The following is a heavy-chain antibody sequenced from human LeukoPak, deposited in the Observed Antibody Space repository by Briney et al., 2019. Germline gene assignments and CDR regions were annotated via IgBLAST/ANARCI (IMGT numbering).Heavy chain of an antibody. J-gene: IGHJ1*01. D-gene: IGHD2-2*01. Sequence: SETLSLTCSVSGSSIYDDRYSWIRQPPGKGLEWIGFVSYRGSAKYNPSLESRVTLSVDTSKKQISLNLKSVTAADTAVHYCGRNFEASSNWYIQYWGQGSLVTVSS. CDR3: GRNFEASSNWYIQY. CDR1: GSSIYDDR. V-gene: IGHV4-59*12. CDR2: VSYRGSA.